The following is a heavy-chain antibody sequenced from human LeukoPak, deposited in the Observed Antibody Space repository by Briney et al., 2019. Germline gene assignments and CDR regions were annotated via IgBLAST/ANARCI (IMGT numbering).Heavy chain of an antibody. Sequence: SETLSLTCTVSGGSISSGGYYWSWIRQHPGKGLEWIGYIYYSGSTYYNPSLKSRVTISVDTSKNQFSLKLSSVTAADTAVYYCARSPAAWLRFPDYYYYGMDVWGQGTTVTVSS. CDR3: ARSPAAWLRFPDYYYYGMDV. V-gene: IGHV4-31*03. D-gene: IGHD5-12*01. CDR2: IYYSGST. J-gene: IGHJ6*02. CDR1: GGSISSGGYY.